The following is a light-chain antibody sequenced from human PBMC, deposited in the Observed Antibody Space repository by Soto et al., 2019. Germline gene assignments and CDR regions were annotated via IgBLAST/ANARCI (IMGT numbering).Light chain of an antibody. CDR1: QSVITS. J-gene: IGKJ1*01. Sequence: DILMTQSPSTLSASVGSRVTISCRASQSVITSLAWYQQKPGQAPKLLIYRASGTETGIPSRFSGSGSGTEFTLTISSLQSDDFATYYCQQYNRYSRTFGQGRMVEIK. V-gene: IGKV1-5*03. CDR2: RAS. CDR3: QQYNRYSRT.